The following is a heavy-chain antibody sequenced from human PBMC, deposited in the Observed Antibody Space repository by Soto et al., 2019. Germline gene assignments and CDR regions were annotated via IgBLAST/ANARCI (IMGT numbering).Heavy chain of an antibody. CDR2: ISGGRSGT. J-gene: IGHJ4*02. CDR1: GFTFSTYA. V-gene: IGHV3-23*01. D-gene: IGHD2-2*01. Sequence: EVQLLESGGGLVQPGGSLRLSCAASGFTFSTYAMSWVRQAPGKGLEWVSDISGGRSGTYYADSVRGRFTLSRDDSTNIVSLQMISLRGEDTAIYHCAKVSLGYGSVAICSFFDFWGQGTLVTVSS. CDR3: AKVSLGYGSVAICSFFDF.